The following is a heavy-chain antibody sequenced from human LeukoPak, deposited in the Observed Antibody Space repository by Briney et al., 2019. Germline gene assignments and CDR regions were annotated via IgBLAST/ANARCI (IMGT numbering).Heavy chain of an antibody. CDR1: GFTFSSYG. J-gene: IGHJ3*02. Sequence: GGSLRLSCAASGFTFSSYGFHWVRQAPGKGLEWVAVIWSDGSYKYYADSVKGRFTISRDNSKNTLYLQMNSLRAEDTAVYYCAKTTVAVVVPAAMRYAFDIWGQGTMVTVSS. V-gene: IGHV3-33*06. D-gene: IGHD2-2*01. CDR3: AKTTVAVVVPAAMRYAFDI. CDR2: IWSDGSYK.